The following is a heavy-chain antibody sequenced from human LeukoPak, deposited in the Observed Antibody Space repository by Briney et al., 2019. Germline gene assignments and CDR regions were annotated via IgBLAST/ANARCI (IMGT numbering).Heavy chain of an antibody. D-gene: IGHD1-26*01. Sequence: SETLSLTCAVYGGSFSGYYWSWIRQPPGKGLEWIGEINHSGSTNYNPSLKSRVTISVDTSKNQFSLKLSSVTAADTAVYYCARDISSGSYYYVDYWGQGTLVTVSS. CDR1: GGSFSGYY. J-gene: IGHJ4*02. CDR3: ARDISSGSYYYVDY. V-gene: IGHV4-34*01. CDR2: INHSGST.